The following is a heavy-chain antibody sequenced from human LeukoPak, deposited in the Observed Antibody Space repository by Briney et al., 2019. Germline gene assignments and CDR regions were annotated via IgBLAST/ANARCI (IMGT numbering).Heavy chain of an antibody. CDR3: TRPITGTTS. V-gene: IGHV3-73*01. J-gene: IGHJ4*02. CDR2: IRSKANSYAT. D-gene: IGHD1-7*01. CDR1: GFAFSGSA. Sequence: GGSLKLSCAASGFAFSGSAMHWVRQASGKGLEWVGRIRSKANSYATAYAASVKGRFTISRDDSKNTAYLQMNSLKTEDTAVYYCTRPITGTTSWGQGTLVTVSS.